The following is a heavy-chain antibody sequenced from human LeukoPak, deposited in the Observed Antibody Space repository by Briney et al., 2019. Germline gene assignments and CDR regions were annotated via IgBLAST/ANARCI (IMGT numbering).Heavy chain of an antibody. CDR2: INPSGGST. V-gene: IGHV1-46*01. Sequence: ASVKVSCKASGYTFTSDYKHWVRQAPGQGLEWMGIINPSGGSTSYAQKFQGRVTMTRDTSTSTVYMELSSLRSEDTAVYYCARDGVPYYDSSGYHFDYWGQGTLVTVSS. D-gene: IGHD3-22*01. J-gene: IGHJ4*02. CDR3: ARDGVPYYDSSGYHFDY. CDR1: GYTFTSDY.